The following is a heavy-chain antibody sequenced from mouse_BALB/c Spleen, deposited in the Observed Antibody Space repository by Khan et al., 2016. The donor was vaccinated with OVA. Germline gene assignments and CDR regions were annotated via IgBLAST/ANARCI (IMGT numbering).Heavy chain of an antibody. V-gene: IGHV2-3*01. Sequence: QVQLKQSGPGLVEPSQSLSITCTVSGFSLTSYGVGWVRQPPGKGLEWLGVIWGDGNTNYHSALISRLSISKDNTKSQVFLKLISQQTDDTASYYCALYYCGRAWFAYWGQGTLVTVSA. CDR2: IWGDGNT. CDR1: GFSLTSYG. J-gene: IGHJ3*01. CDR3: ALYYCGRAWFAY. D-gene: IGHD1-1*01.